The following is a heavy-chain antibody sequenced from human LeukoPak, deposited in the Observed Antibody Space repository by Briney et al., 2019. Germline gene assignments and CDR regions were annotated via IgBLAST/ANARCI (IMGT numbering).Heavy chain of an antibody. CDR3: ARYDGGVAIDY. D-gene: IGHD3-16*01. CDR2: IKEDGSDK. CDR1: GFIFSYYW. V-gene: IGHV3-7*01. J-gene: IGHJ4*02. Sequence: PGGSLRLSCAASGFIFSYYWMSWVRQAPGKGLEWVANIKEDGSDKYYVDSVKGRFTISRHNAENSLYPQMNSLRAEDTAVYYCARYDGGVAIDYWGQGTLVTVSS.